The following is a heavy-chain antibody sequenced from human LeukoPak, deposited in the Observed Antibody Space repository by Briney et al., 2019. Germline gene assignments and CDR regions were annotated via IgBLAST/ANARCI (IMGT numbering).Heavy chain of an antibody. D-gene: IGHD1-26*01. J-gene: IGHJ4*02. CDR3: AKSLIMGGSFYFNY. CDR1: GYTFTDYY. Sequence: GASVKVSCKTSGYTFTDYYIHWVRQAPGQGLEWMGWINPHSGDTNSAQNFRDRVTMTRDTSIDTAYMDLSRLRSDGTAVYYCAKSLIMGGSFYFNYWGQGILVTVAS. V-gene: IGHV1-2*02. CDR2: INPHSGDT.